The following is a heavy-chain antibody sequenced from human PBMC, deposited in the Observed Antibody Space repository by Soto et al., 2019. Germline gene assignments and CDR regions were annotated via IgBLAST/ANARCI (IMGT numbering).Heavy chain of an antibody. Sequence: EVQLVESGGGLVQPGGSLRLSCAASGFTFSNYWMYWVRQAPGKGLVWVSRINSDGSVSSYADSVKGRLTISRDNVKNTLYLQNDSLRAEDTAVYYCARGDCVGGTCYSLAGSFYYYMDVWGKGTTVTVFS. CDR1: GFTFSNYW. J-gene: IGHJ6*03. D-gene: IGHD2-15*01. CDR2: INSDGSVS. V-gene: IGHV3-74*01. CDR3: ARGDCVGGTCYSLAGSFYYYMDV.